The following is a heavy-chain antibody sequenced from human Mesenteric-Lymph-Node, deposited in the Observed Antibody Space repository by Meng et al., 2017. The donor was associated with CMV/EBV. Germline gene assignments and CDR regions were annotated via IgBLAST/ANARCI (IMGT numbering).Heavy chain of an antibody. CDR2: IYYSGST. J-gene: IGHJ4*02. V-gene: IGHV4-59*08. CDR1: GGSISSYY. CDR3: ARVPGNSGLYYRSYFDY. Sequence: GSLRLSCTVSGGSISSYYWSWIRQPPGKGLEWIGYIYYSGSTNYNPSLKSRVTISVDTSKNQLSLKLNSVTAADTAVYYCARVPGNSGLYYRSYFDYWGQGKMVTVSS. D-gene: IGHD1-26*01.